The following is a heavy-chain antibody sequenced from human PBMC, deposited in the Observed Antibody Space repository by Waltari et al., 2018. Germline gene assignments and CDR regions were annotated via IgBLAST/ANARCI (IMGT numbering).Heavy chain of an antibody. D-gene: IGHD5-12*01. CDR2: VSYSGNT. V-gene: IGHV4-39*01. J-gene: IGHJ3*01. Sequence: QLQLQESGPRLVRPSETLSLICRVSGVSITSNRHYCAWIRQSPGQGLEWIGTVSYSGNTYISPSLKSRVSVSRDTSKNQVSLILGSVTAADMAVYYCATYIGASVGTAAFDVWGQGTMVTVSS. CDR3: ATYIGASVGTAAFDV. CDR1: GVSITSNRHY.